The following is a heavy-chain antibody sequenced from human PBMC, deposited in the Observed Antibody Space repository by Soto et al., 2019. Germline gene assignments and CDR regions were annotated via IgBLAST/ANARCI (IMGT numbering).Heavy chain of an antibody. CDR1: GGSISSGGYY. CDR2: IYYSGST. V-gene: IGHV4-30-4*01. D-gene: IGHD4-4*01. CDR3: ARVMTTIRYFDY. Sequence: SETLSLTCTVAGGSISSGGYYWSWIRQPPGKGLDWIGYIYYSGSTYYNPSLKSRVSISLDTSKNQFSLKLSSVTAADTAVYYCARVMTTIRYFDYWGQGTLVTVSS. J-gene: IGHJ4*02.